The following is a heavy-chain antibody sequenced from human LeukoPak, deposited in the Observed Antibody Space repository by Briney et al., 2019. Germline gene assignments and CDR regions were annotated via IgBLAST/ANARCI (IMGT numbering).Heavy chain of an antibody. CDR3: ARDRSPYYDFWSGYYC. CDR2: ISAYSGNT. V-gene: IGHV1-18*01. CDR1: GYTFTSYG. D-gene: IGHD3-3*01. J-gene: IGHJ4*02. Sequence: GASVKVSCKASGYTFTSYGISWVRQAPGQGLEWMGWISAYSGNTNYAQKLQGRVTMTTDTSTSTAYMELRSLRSDDTAVYYCARDRSPYYDFWSGYYCWGQGTLVTVSS.